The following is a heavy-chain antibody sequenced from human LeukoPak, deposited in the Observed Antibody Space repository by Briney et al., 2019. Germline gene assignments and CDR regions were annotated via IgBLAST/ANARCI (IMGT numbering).Heavy chain of an antibody. CDR2: TSYDGSNE. D-gene: IGHD6-19*01. CDR3: ARVGAVAGYDY. V-gene: IGHV3-30-3*01. J-gene: IGHJ4*02. CDR1: GFTFSSYA. Sequence: GRSLRLPCAASGFTFSSYAIHWVRQAPGKGLEWVAVTSYDGSNEYYADSVKGRFTISRDNSKNTLYLQMNSLRAEDTAVYYCARVGAVAGYDYWGQGTLVTVSS.